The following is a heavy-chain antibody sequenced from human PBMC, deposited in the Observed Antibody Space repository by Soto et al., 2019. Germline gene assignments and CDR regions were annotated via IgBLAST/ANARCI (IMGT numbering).Heavy chain of an antibody. J-gene: IGHJ4*02. CDR1: VFTCSDYY. CDR3: ARYMDGYVDY. D-gene: IGHD2-2*03. Sequence: PWWSLRLSCSASVFTCSDYYMSWIRQAPGKGREWVSYIISSISYTKYADSVKGRFTISRDNAKNSLYLQMNSLRAEDTAVYYCARYMDGYVDYWGQGTLVTVSS. CDR2: IISSISYT. V-gene: IGHV3-11*06.